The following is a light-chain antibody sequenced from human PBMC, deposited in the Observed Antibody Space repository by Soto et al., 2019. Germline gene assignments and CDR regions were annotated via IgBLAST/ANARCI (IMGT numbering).Light chain of an antibody. J-gene: IGKJ4*01. Sequence: EIVMTQSPAPLSVSPREGATLPSKASQNVYNNLAWYQQRPGQPPRLLIYDASTRATGISARFSGSGYGTEFTLTISSLQSEDFAVYFCQQCRNWPLTFGGGTKVDI. CDR2: DAS. V-gene: IGKV3-15*01. CDR3: QQCRNWPLT. CDR1: QNVYNN.